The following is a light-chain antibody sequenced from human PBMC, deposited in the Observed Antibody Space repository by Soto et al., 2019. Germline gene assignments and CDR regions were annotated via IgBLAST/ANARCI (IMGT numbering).Light chain of an antibody. V-gene: IGKV3-15*01. CDR1: QSVSTN. CDR3: QQFHNWPPIT. Sequence: EIVMTQSPATLSVSPGERATLXXXXSQSVSTNLAWYQQKPGQAPRLLIYGASTRATGIPARFSGSGSGTEFTLTISSLQSEDFAVYYCQQFHNWPPITFGQGTRLE. CDR2: GAS. J-gene: IGKJ5*01.